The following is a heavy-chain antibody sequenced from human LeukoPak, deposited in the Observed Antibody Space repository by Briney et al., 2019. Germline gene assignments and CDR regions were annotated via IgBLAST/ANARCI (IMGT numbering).Heavy chain of an antibody. CDR2: IYYSGST. CDR1: GGSISSSSYY. Sequence: SETLSLTCTVSGGSISSSSYYWGWIRQPPGKGLEWIGSIYYSGSTYYNPSLKSRVTISVDTSKNQFSLKLSSVTAADTAVYYCARGPGYCSGGSCYSVPAVWVAVYYYYMDVWGKGTTVTVSS. J-gene: IGHJ6*03. D-gene: IGHD2-15*01. CDR3: ARGPGYCSGGSCYSVPAVWVAVYYYYMDV. V-gene: IGHV4-39*07.